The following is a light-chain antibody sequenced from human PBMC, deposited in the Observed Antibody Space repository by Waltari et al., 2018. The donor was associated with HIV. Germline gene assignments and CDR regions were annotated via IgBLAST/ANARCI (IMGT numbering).Light chain of an antibody. CDR3: QQYAASTLT. CDR1: QSVRSAS. CDR2: GAS. V-gene: IGKV3-20*01. J-gene: IGKJ4*01. Sequence: EIVLTQSPGTLSLSPGERATLSCRASQSVRSASLAWYQQKPGQAPRLLIYGASRRAPGIPDSFSGSGAVTDFILTISRLEPEDCAVYYCQQYAASTLTFGGGTKVEIK.